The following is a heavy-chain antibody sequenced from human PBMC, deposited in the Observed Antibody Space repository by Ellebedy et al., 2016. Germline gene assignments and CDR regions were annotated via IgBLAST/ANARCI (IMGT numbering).Heavy chain of an antibody. CDR1: GFTFSSYA. CDR3: AREPVIRFLQWDQTQGGFYYYGMDV. J-gene: IGHJ6*02. CDR2: ITHSGST. D-gene: IGHD3-3*01. Sequence: ESLKISCAASGFTFSSYAMSWIRQPPGKGLEWIGEITHSGSTTYNPSLKSRVTMSVDRSKNQFSLKLTSVTAADTAVYYCAREPVIRFLQWDQTQGGFYYYGMDVWGQGTTVTVSS. V-gene: IGHV4-34*01.